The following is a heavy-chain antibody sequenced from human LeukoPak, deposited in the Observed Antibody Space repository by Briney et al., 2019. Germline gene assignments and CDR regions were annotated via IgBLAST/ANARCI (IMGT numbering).Heavy chain of an antibody. CDR3: AREARVDSAVVLFDY. Sequence: ASVKISCKASGYTFTCYYIHWVRQAPGQGLELMGLINPNSGGTNYAQRFQGRVTMTRDTSISTAYMGLRRLRSDDTAVYYRAREARVDSAVVLFDYWGQGTLVTVSS. D-gene: IGHD5-18*01. V-gene: IGHV1-2*02. J-gene: IGHJ4*02. CDR1: GYTFTCYY. CDR2: INPNSGGT.